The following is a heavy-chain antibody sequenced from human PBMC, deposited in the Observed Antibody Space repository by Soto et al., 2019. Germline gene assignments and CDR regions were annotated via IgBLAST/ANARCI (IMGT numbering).Heavy chain of an antibody. CDR2: IIPILGIA. D-gene: IGHD1-1*01. V-gene: IGHV1-69*08. J-gene: IGHJ5*02. CDR1: GGTFSSYT. Sequence: QVQLVQSGAEVKKPGSSVKVSCKACGGTFSSYTISWVRQAPGQGLEWMGRIIPILGIANYAQKFQGRVTITADKSTRTAYMELSSLRSEDTAVYYCPRDQLKATWFDPWGQGTLVTVSS. CDR3: PRDQLKATWFDP.